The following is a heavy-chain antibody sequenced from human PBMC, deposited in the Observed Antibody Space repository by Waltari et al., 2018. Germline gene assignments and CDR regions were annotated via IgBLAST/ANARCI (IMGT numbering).Heavy chain of an antibody. Sequence: EVHLVESGGGLVQPGGSLRLSCAASGFTFSSLWMHWVRQAPGKGLVWVSRINSDGSSTSYADSVKGRFTISRDNAKNTLYLQMNSLRAEDTAVYYCASARYSGTYYNDYWGQGMLVTVSP. J-gene: IGHJ4*02. CDR1: GFTFSSLW. CDR3: ASARYSGTYYNDY. V-gene: IGHV3-74*01. CDR2: INSDGSST. D-gene: IGHD1-26*01.